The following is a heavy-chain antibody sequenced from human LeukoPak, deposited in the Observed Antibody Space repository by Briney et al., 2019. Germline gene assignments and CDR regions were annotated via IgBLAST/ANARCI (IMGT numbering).Heavy chain of an antibody. D-gene: IGHD2-15*01. CDR3: ARVYSIRSFDY. J-gene: IGHJ4*02. Sequence: ASVKVSFKASGYTFTGYYMHWVRQAPGQGLEWMGWINPNSGDTNYAQKFQGRVTMTRDTSITTAYMELSRLTSDDTAVYYCARVYSIRSFDYWGQGTLVTVSS. CDR2: INPNSGDT. V-gene: IGHV1-2*02. CDR1: GYTFTGYY.